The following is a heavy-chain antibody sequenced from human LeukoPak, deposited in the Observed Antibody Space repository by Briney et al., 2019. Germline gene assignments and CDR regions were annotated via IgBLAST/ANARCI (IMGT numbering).Heavy chain of an antibody. V-gene: IGHV4-34*01. CDR2: INHSGST. CDR1: GGSFSGYY. CDR3: AREGGNPYDSSGYYSSGYNY. J-gene: IGHJ4*02. Sequence: KPSETLSLTCAVYGGSFSGYYWSWIRQPPGKGLEWIGEINHSGSTNYNPSLKSRVTISVDASKNQFSLKLSSVTAADTAVYYCAREGGNPYDSSGYYSSGYNYWGQGTLVTVSS. D-gene: IGHD3-22*01.